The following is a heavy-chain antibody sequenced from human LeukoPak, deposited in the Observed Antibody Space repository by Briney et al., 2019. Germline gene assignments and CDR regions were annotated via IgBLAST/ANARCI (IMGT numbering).Heavy chain of an antibody. V-gene: IGHV3-23*01. J-gene: IGHJ4*02. CDR1: GFTFSSYA. CDR2: TSGSGGST. CDR3: AKDLVVVAAPSDY. D-gene: IGHD2-15*01. Sequence: GGSLRLSCAASGFTFSSYAMSWVRQAPGKGLEWVSATSGSGGSTYYAGSVKGRFTISRDNSKNTLYLQMNSLRAEDTAVYYCAKDLVVVAAPSDYWGQGTLVTVSS.